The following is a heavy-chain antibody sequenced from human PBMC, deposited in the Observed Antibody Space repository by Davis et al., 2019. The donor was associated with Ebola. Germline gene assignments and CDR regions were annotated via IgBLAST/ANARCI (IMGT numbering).Heavy chain of an antibody. CDR3: AKEEWGVAGTNYYYYGMDV. Sequence: PGGSLRLSCAASGFTFIDYAMTWVRQTPGKGLEWVSTISGSGGSTYYADSVKGRFTISRDNSKNTLYLQMNSLRAEDTAVYYCAKEEWGVAGTNYYYYGMDVWGQRTTVTVSS. D-gene: IGHD6-19*01. V-gene: IGHV3-23*01. J-gene: IGHJ6*02. CDR2: ISGSGGST. CDR1: GFTFIDYA.